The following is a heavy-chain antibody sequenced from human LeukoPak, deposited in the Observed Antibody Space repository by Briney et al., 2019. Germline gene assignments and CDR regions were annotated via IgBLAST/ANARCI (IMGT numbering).Heavy chain of an antibody. CDR2: IHHSGST. CDR3: ARGGGYASTTGY. Sequence: SQTLSLTCTLAGRSISTYYCSCIRQPPGKGLEWIGYIHHSGSTNYNPSPKSRATIPLDTSKNQFCLTLSSVTAADTAVYYCARGGGYASTTGYWGQGELVTVSS. J-gene: IGHJ4*02. CDR1: GRSISTYY. D-gene: IGHD1-1*01. V-gene: IGHV4-59*01.